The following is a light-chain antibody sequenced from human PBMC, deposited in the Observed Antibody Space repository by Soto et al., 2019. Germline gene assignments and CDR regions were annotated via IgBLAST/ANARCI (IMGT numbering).Light chain of an antibody. CDR2: GAS. Sequence: EIVLTQSPGTLSLSPGERATLSCRASESFARTYLAWYQQKPGQAPRLLIHGASSRATGIPDRFSGSNSGTDFTLTISRLEPEHSAVYYCQQYGASSLTFGGGTKVEIK. CDR3: QQYGASSLT. J-gene: IGKJ4*01. V-gene: IGKV3-20*01. CDR1: ESFARTY.